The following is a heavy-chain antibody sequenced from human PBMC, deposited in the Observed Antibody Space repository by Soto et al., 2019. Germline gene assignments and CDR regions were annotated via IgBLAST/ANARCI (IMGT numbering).Heavy chain of an antibody. J-gene: IGHJ3*02. CDR1: EFTVSGHA. V-gene: IGHV3-23*01. CDR3: APHVSCSGGSCQYDAFAI. Sequence: EAQVLESGGGLVQPGGSLRLSCEGSEFTVSGHAMTWIRQAPGKGPEWVSTITADGGTYYADSVKGRFAMSRDTSENTLYLLLISLGAEDPAAYYCAPHVSCSGGSCQYDAFAIRGQGTMVTVSS. CDR2: ITADGGT. D-gene: IGHD2-15*01.